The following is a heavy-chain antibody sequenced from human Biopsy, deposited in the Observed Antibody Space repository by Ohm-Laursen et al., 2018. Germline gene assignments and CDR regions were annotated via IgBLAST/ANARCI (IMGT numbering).Heavy chain of an antibody. D-gene: IGHD5-24*01. CDR1: GGPFNNHA. J-gene: IGHJ4*02. Sequence: SVKVSCKASGGPFNNHAFSWVRQAPGQGLEWLGRIVPILGTVNYAQRCQGRVALTADKSTGRAYMELNRLISDDPAVYYCATDADGYYTEFDFWGQGTLITVSS. CDR3: ATDADGYYTEFDF. V-gene: IGHV1-69*04. CDR2: IVPILGTV.